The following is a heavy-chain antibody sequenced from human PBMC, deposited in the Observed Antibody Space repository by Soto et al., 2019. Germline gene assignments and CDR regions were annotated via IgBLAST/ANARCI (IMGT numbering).Heavy chain of an antibody. D-gene: IGHD5-12*01. J-gene: IGHJ6*02. Sequence: VQLEQSGPEVKKPGSSVKVSCKASGGTFSTSALSWVRQAPGQGLEWMGGVMPVFPTPDYAQKFQGRVTITADESTSTAFMELGGLTSDDTAVYYCARDKDRLQLGGNYYYILDVWGQGTAVTVSS. CDR1: GGTFSTSA. CDR2: VMPVFPTP. V-gene: IGHV1-69*12. CDR3: ARDKDRLQLGGNYYYILDV.